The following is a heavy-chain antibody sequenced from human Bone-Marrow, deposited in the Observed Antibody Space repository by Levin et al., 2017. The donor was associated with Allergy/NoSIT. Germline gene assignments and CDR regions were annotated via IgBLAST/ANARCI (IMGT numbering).Heavy chain of an antibody. V-gene: IGHV6-1*01. CDR3: ERGPQQLAV. J-gene: IGHJ6*02. D-gene: IGHD6-6*01. CDR1: GDIVSSTSAA. CDR2: TYRRSKWFS. Sequence: SETLSLTCAISGDIVSSTSAAWNWIRQSPSRGLEWLGRTYRRSKWFSDYAVSVKSRIIINADTSKNQFSLQLNSVTPEDRARYYCERGPQQLAVWGQGTTVTVSS.